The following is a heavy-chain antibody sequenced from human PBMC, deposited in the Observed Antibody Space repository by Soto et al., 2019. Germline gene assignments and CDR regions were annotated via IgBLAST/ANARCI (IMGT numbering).Heavy chain of an antibody. J-gene: IGHJ5*02. V-gene: IGHV1-69*12. Sequence: QVQLVQSGAEVKKPGSSVKVSCKASGGTFSSYAISWVRQAPGQGLEWMGGIIPIFGTANYAQKFQGRVTITADESTSTAYMELSSLRSEDTAVCYCARKTYCTNGVCPTWFDPWGQGTLVTVSS. CDR1: GGTFSSYA. CDR3: ARKTYCTNGVCPTWFDP. CDR2: IIPIFGTA. D-gene: IGHD2-8*01.